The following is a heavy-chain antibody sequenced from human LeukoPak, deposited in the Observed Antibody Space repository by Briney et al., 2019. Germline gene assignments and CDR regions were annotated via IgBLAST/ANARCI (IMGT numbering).Heavy chain of an antibody. CDR3: VREDTSIVKYGMDV. Sequence: PSETLSLTCAVYGGSFSSYWMHWVRQAPGKGLVWVARINGDGTTTSHADPVKGRFTISRDNAKNTLYLQMNSLRAEDTAVYYCVREDTSIVKYGMDVWGQGTTVTVSS. J-gene: IGHJ6*02. D-gene: IGHD5-18*01. CDR1: GGSFSSYW. V-gene: IGHV3-74*01. CDR2: INGDGTTT.